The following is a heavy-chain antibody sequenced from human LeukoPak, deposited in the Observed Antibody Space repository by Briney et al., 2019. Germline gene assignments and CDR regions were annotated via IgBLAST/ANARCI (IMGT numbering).Heavy chain of an antibody. V-gene: IGHV4-34*01. CDR1: GGSFSGYY. D-gene: IGHD2-21*02. CDR2: IDHRGIT. Sequence: SETLSLTCAVYGGSFSGYYWSWIRRPPGKGLEWIGEIDHRGITNYNPPLKSRVTISVDTSKNQFSLKLSSVTAADTAVYYCAREVATLRGAFDIWGQGTMVTVSS. J-gene: IGHJ3*02. CDR3: AREVATLRGAFDI.